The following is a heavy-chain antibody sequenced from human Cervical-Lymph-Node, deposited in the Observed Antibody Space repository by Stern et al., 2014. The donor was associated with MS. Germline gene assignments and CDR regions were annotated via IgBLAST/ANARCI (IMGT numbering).Heavy chain of an antibody. Sequence: QMQLQESGPGLVKPSGTLSLTCAVSGGSISSGYWWSWVRQPPGKGLEWIGEIYHSGSTNYNPALKRRVTISVDTSKNHFSLKMNSVNAADTAVYYCARNGGNYAFDYWGQGTLVAVSS. CDR2: IYHSGST. CDR3: ARNGGNYAFDY. V-gene: IGHV4-4*02. CDR1: GGSISSGYW. J-gene: IGHJ4*02. D-gene: IGHD4-23*01.